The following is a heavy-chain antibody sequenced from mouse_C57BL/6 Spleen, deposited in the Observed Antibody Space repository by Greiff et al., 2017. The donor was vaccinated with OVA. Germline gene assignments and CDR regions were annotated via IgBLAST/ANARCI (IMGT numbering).Heavy chain of an antibody. CDR3: ARGYYDYDWFAY. J-gene: IGHJ3*01. CDR1: GYTFTSYW. D-gene: IGHD2-4*01. CDR2: IDPSDSET. Sequence: QVQLQQPGAELVRPGSSVKLSCKASGYTFTSYWMHWVKQRPIQGLEWIGNIDPSDSETHYNQKFKDKATLTVDKSSSTAYMQLSSLTSEDSAVDYCARGYYDYDWFAYWGQGTLVTVSA. V-gene: IGHV1-52*01.